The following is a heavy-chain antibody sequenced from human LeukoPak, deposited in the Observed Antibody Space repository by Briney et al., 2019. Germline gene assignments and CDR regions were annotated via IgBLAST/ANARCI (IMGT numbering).Heavy chain of an antibody. CDR2: INTNTGSP. D-gene: IGHD4-23*01. Sequence: ASVKVSCKASGYTFTSYAMNWVRQAPGQGLEWMGWINTNTGSPTYAQGFTGRFVFSLDTSVSTAYLQISSLKAEDTAVYYCARDLDYGGNSDKNWFDPWGQGTLVTVSS. CDR1: GYTFTSYA. J-gene: IGHJ5*02. CDR3: ARDLDYGGNSDKNWFDP. V-gene: IGHV7-4-1*02.